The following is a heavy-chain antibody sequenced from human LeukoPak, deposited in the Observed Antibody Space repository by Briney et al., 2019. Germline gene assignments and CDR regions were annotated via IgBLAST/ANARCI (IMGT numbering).Heavy chain of an antibody. CDR2: IYYSGST. CDR3: ARRPYYDYVWGSYRSYYFDY. Sequence: PSETLSPTCTVSGGSISSSSYYWGWIRQPPGKGLEWIGSIYYSGSTYYNPSLKSRVTISVDTSKNQFSLKLSSVTAADTAVYYCARRPYYDYVWGSYRSYYFDYWGQGTLVTVSS. D-gene: IGHD3-16*02. CDR1: GGSISSSSYY. J-gene: IGHJ4*02. V-gene: IGHV4-39*01.